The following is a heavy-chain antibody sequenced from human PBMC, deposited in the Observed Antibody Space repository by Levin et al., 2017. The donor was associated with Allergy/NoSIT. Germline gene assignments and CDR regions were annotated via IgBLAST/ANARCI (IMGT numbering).Heavy chain of an antibody. CDR3: ARDAGSSSGWFDP. J-gene: IGHJ5*02. V-gene: IGHV1-8*01. Sequence: ASVKVSCKASGYSFTSYDLNWVRQATGQGPEWMGWRNPHSGKKGYAQKFQGRVTMSRDISTSTAYMELSSLKSDDTAVYYCARDAGSSSGWFDPWGQGTLVTVSS. D-gene: IGHD6-6*01. CDR1: GYSFTSYD. CDR2: RNPHSGKK.